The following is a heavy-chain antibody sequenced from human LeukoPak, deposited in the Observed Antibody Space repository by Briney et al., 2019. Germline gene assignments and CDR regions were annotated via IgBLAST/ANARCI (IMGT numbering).Heavy chain of an antibody. V-gene: IGHV1-8*01. Sequence: ASVKVSCKASGYTFTSYDINWVRQATGQGLEWMGWMNPNSGNTGHAQKFQGRVTMTRNTSISTAYMELSSLRSEDTAVYYCARHPPLSGTLYYYYGMDVWGQGTTVTVSS. CDR3: ARHPPLSGTLYYYYGMDV. CDR1: GYTFTSYD. D-gene: IGHD1-14*01. CDR2: MNPNSGNT. J-gene: IGHJ6*02.